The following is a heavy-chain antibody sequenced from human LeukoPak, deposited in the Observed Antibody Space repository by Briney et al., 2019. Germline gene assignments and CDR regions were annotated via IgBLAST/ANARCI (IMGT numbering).Heavy chain of an antibody. CDR3: ARARSYYDSSGYQPPLFDY. CDR1: VGTFSNYA. CDR2: IIPIFGTA. Sequence: SVTVSFKASVGTFSNYAISWVRQAPGQGLDWMGGIIPIFGTANYAQKFRGRVTITADESTSTAYMELSSLRSEDTAVYYCARARSYYDSSGYQPPLFDYWGQGTLVTVSS. D-gene: IGHD3-22*01. V-gene: IGHV1-69*01. J-gene: IGHJ4*02.